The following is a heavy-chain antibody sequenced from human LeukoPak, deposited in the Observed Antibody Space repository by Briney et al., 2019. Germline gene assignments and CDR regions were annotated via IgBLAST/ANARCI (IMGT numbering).Heavy chain of an antibody. Sequence: SETLSLTCTVSGGSISSYHWSWIRQPPGKGLEWIGYISHTGGTYYNSSLLSRVTISVDRSKNQFFLTLGSVTAADTAVYFCARGDYYYMDVWGKGTTVTVSS. CDR2: ISHTGGT. J-gene: IGHJ6*03. V-gene: IGHV4-59*12. CDR1: GGSISSYH. CDR3: ARGDYYYMDV.